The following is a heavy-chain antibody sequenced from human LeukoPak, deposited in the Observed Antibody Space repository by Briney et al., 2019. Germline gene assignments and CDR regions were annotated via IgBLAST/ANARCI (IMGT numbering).Heavy chain of an antibody. CDR1: GYTFTSYD. D-gene: IGHD6-13*01. CDR2: MNPNSGNT. CDR3: ARGGRYSRRYYFDY. Sequence: ASVTVSFKASGYTFTSYDINWVRQATGQGLEWMGWMNPNSGNTGYAQKFQGRVTMTRNTSISTAYMELSSLRSEDTAVYYCARGGRYSRRYYFDYWGQGTLVTVSS. J-gene: IGHJ4*02. V-gene: IGHV1-8*01.